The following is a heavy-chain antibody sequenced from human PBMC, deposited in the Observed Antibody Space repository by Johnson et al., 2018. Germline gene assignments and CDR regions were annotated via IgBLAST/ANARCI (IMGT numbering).Heavy chain of an antibody. CDR2: ISYDGSNK. V-gene: IGHV3-30*18. CDR3: AKDNGDYEGVLYYYYGMDV. Sequence: QVQLVQSGGGVVQPGRTLRLTCAASGFTFSSYGMHWVRQAPGKGLEWVAVISYDGSNKYYADSVKGRFTISRDNSKNTLYLQMNSLRAADRAVYYCAKDNGDYEGVLYYYYGMDVWGQGTTVTVSS. CDR1: GFTFSSYG. J-gene: IGHJ6*02. D-gene: IGHD4-17*01.